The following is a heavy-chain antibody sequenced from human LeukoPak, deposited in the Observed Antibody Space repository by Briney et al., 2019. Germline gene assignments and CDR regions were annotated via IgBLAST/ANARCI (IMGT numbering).Heavy chain of an antibody. V-gene: IGHV4-59*12. Sequence: TSETLSLTCTVSGGSISSYYWSWIRQPPGKGLEWIGYIYYSGSTNYNPSLKSRVTISVDTSKNQFSLKLSSVTAADTAVYYCARVQDSSGWYGDFRGNYFDYWGQGTLVTVSS. J-gene: IGHJ4*02. CDR3: ARVQDSSGWYGDFRGNYFDY. D-gene: IGHD6-19*01. CDR1: GGSISSYY. CDR2: IYYSGST.